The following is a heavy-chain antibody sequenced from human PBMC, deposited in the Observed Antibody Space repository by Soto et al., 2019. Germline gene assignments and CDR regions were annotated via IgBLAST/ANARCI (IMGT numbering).Heavy chain of an antibody. Sequence: QLHLVQSGAVVKKPGASVTVSCSASGYPVTAYYMHWVRQDPGRGLEWMGGINPATGAAKYTQTFQGRVTMTRDTTTSTVCMELSGLTSEDTAVFYCARGGGVGVAGSAAFDMWGQGTLVTVSS. D-gene: IGHD3-3*01. CDR3: ARGGGVGVAGSAAFDM. CDR1: GYPVTAYY. V-gene: IGHV1-2*02. CDR2: INPATGAA. J-gene: IGHJ3*02.